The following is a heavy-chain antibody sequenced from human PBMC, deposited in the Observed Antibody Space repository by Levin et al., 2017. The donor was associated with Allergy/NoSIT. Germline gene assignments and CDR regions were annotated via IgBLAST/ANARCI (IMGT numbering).Heavy chain of an antibody. J-gene: IGHJ6*02. CDR2: ISYDGSNK. CDR3: ANLAAAGPMVMDV. CDR1: GFTFSSYG. Sequence: SCAASGFTFSSYGMHWVRQAPGKGLEWVAVISYDGSNKYYADSVKGRFTISRDNSKNTLYLQMNSLRAEDTAVYYCANLAAAGPMVMDVWGQGTTVTVSS. V-gene: IGHV3-30*18. D-gene: IGHD6-13*01.